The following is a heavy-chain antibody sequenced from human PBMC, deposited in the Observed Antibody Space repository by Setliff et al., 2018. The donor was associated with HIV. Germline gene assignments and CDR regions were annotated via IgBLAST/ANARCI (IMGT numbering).Heavy chain of an antibody. J-gene: IGHJ6*02. D-gene: IGHD3-22*01. CDR2: ISYDGSNK. CDR1: GFTFSSYA. CDR3: ARDSHDSSGYYYLRLGGEYYYGMDV. Sequence: PGGSLRLSCAASGFTFSSYALHWVRRAPRTGLEWVEGISYDGSNKYYEDSVKGRFTNSRDNSKNTLYLKMNSLRAEDTAVYYCARDSHDSSGYYYLRLGGEYYYGMDVWGQGTTVTVSS. V-gene: IGHV3-30*04.